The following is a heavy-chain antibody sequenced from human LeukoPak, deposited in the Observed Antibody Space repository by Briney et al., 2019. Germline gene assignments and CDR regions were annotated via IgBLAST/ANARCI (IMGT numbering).Heavy chain of an antibody. J-gene: IGHJ2*01. Sequence: PGGSLRLSCAASGFTFSVYSMSWIRQAPEKGLEWVSSISSTTYTYYADSVKGRFTISRDNAKNSLYLQMNGLRDEDTAMYYCARDSVGSTTYYAYWYFDLWGRGTLATVSS. CDR3: ARDSVGSTTYYAYWYFDL. D-gene: IGHD2/OR15-2a*01. CDR1: GFTFSVYS. V-gene: IGHV3-21*01. CDR2: ISSTTYT.